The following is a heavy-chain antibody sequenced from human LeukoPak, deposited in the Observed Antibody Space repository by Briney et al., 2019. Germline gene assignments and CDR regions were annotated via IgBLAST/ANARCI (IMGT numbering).Heavy chain of an antibody. CDR1: EFIFSSYG. V-gene: IGHV3-7*04. D-gene: IGHD1-26*01. CDR2: IKQDGTEK. CDR3: ARAVGATHFDY. J-gene: IGHJ4*02. Sequence: GSLRLSCEASEFIFSSYGMHWVRQAPGKGLEWVANIKQDGTEKYYVDSVNGRFTISRDNAKNSLYLQMSSLRAEDTAVYYCARAVGATHFDYWGRGTQVTVSS.